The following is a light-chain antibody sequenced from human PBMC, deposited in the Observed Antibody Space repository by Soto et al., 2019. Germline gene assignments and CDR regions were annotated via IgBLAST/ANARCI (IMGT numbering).Light chain of an antibody. V-gene: IGKV3-11*01. CDR1: ESIGNY. CDR3: QWRSDWPPRLT. CDR2: DAS. Sequence: EVVLTQSPATLSLSPGEIATLSCRASESIGNYLAWYQQKLGQAPKLLIYDASHRAIGIPGRFSGDGSGTDFNLTISSIEPEDFAVYYCQWRSDWPPRLTFGGGTKVEIK. J-gene: IGKJ4*01.